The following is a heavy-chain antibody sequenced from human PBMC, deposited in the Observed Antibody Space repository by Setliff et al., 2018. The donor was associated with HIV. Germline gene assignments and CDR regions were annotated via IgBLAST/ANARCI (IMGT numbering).Heavy chain of an antibody. CDR2: ISSSSYI. J-gene: IGHJ3*02. Sequence: GGSLRLSCAASGFTFSSYSMNWVRQAPGKGLEWVSSISSSSYIYYADSVKGRFTISRDNAKNSLYLQMNSLRAEDTAVYYCARDLGDILTGYPAPDAFDIWGQGTMVTVSS. V-gene: IGHV3-21*01. D-gene: IGHD3-9*01. CDR3: ARDLGDILTGYPAPDAFDI. CDR1: GFTFSSYS.